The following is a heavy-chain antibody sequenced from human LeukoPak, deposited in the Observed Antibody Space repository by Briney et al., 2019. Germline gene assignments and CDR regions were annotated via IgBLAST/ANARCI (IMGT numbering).Heavy chain of an antibody. J-gene: IGHJ4*02. V-gene: IGHV4-30-4*01. CDR3: ARDGRKKDTAIY. CDR1: GGSISSGDYY. CDR2: IYYSGST. Sequence: PSQTLSLTCTVSGGSISSGDYYWSWIRQPPGKGLEWNGYIYYSGSTYYNPSLKSRVTISVDTSKNQFSLKLSSVTAADTAVYYCARDGRKKDTAIYWGQGTLVTVSS. D-gene: IGHD5-18*01.